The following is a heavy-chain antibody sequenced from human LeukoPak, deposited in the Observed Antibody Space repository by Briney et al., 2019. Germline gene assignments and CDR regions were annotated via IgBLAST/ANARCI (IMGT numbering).Heavy chain of an antibody. CDR1: GGTFSSYA. Sequence: ASVKVSCKASGGTFSSYAISWVRQAPGQGLEWMGGIIPIFGTANYAQKFQGRVTITTDESTSTAYMELSSLRSEDTAVYYCARRHCGGDCYLTPEYYFVYWGQGTLVTVSS. CDR3: ARRHCGGDCYLTPEYYFVY. D-gene: IGHD2-21*02. V-gene: IGHV1-69*05. J-gene: IGHJ4*02. CDR2: IIPIFGTA.